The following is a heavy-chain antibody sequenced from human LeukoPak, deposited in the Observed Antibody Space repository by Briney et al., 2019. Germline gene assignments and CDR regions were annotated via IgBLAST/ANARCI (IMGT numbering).Heavy chain of an antibody. J-gene: IGHJ4*02. CDR3: AKARFPKGYDSSGGFDY. V-gene: IGHV3-23*01. D-gene: IGHD3-22*01. Sequence: GGSLRLSYAASGFTFSNYAMTWVRQAPGKGLEWVSLISGSDSRTYHADSVKGRFTISRDNSKNTLYLQMDSLRAEDTAVYYCAKARFPKGYDSSGGFDYWGQGTLVTVSS. CDR2: ISGSDSRT. CDR1: GFTFSNYA.